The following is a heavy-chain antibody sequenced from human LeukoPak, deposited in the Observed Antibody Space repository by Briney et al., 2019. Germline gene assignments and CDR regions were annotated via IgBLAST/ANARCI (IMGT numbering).Heavy chain of an antibody. D-gene: IGHD1-1*01. CDR1: GFTISNCY. CDR2: IYTGGNT. Sequence: PGGSLRLSCAASGFTISNCYMSWVRQAPGKGLEWVSVIYTGGNTYYTDAVKGRFTISRHNSKNTLYLQMNNLRAEDTAVYYCARGGPATTIDYWGRGTLVTVSS. V-gene: IGHV3-53*04. CDR3: ARGGPATTIDY. J-gene: IGHJ4*02.